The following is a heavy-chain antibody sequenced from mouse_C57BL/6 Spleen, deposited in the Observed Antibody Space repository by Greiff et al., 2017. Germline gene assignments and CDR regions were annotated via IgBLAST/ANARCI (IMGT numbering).Heavy chain of an antibody. CDR3: ARETKGPFDY. J-gene: IGHJ2*01. V-gene: IGHV1-55*01. Sequence: VKLQESGAELVKPGASVKMSCKASGYTFTSYWITWVKQRPGQGLEWIGDIYPGSGSTNYNEKFKSKATLTVDTSSSTAYMQLSSLTSEDSAVYYCARETKGPFDYWGQGTTLTVSS. CDR1: GYTFTSYW. CDR2: IYPGSGST. D-gene: IGHD1-3*01.